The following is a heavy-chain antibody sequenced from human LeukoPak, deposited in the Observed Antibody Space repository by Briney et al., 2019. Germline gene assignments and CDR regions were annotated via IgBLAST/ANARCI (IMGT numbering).Heavy chain of an antibody. J-gene: IGHJ4*02. CDR1: GGSFSGYY. CDR2: INHSGST. CDR3: ARGRQQQLVLRDFDY. Sequence: SETLSLTCAVYGGSFSGYYWSWIRQPPGKGLEWIGEINHSGSTNYNPSLKSRVTISVDTSKNQFSLKLSSVTAADTAVYYCARGRQQQLVLRDFDYWGQGILVTVSS. V-gene: IGHV4-34*01. D-gene: IGHD6-13*01.